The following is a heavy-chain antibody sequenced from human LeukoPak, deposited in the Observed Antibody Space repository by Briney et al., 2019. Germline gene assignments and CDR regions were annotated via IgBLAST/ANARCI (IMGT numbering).Heavy chain of an antibody. V-gene: IGHV3-7*01. Sequence: GGSLRLSCAASGFTFSRYWMSWVRQAPGKGLEWVANINQEGSEKYYADSVKGRFTTSRDNAKNSLYLQMNSLRVEDTAVYYCARPFSDLVSSDYWGQGILVTVSS. CDR1: GFTFSRYW. CDR3: ARPFSDLVSSDY. CDR2: INQEGSEK. J-gene: IGHJ4*02. D-gene: IGHD5/OR15-5a*01.